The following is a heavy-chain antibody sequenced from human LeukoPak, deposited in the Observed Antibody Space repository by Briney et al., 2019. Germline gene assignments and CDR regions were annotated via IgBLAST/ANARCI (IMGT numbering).Heavy chain of an antibody. V-gene: IGHV1-2*02. J-gene: IGHJ4*02. CDR2: INPNSGGT. D-gene: IGHD3-22*01. CDR1: GYTFTGYY. Sequence: GASVKVSCKASGYTFTGYYMHWVRQAPGQGLEWMGWINPNSGGTNYAQKFQGRVTMTRDTSISTAYMELSRLRSDDTAVYYCARGTDYYDSSGYYHYYFDYWGQGPLVTVSS. CDR3: ARGTDYYDSSGYYHYYFDY.